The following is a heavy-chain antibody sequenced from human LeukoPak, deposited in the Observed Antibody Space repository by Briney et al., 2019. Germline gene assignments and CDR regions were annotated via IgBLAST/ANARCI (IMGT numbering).Heavy chain of an antibody. CDR3: ARDPSTASAFDI. D-gene: IGHD2/OR15-2a*01. CDR1: GGSISSYY. V-gene: IGHV4-4*07. Sequence: SETLSLTCTVSGGSISSYYWSWIRQPAGKGLEWIGRIYTSGSTNYNPPLKSRVTMSVDTSKNQFSLKLSSVTAADTAVYYCARDPSTASAFDIWGQGTMVTVSS. CDR2: IYTSGST. J-gene: IGHJ3*02.